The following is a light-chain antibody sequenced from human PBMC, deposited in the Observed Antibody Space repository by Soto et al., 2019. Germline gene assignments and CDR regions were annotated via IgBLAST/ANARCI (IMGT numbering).Light chain of an antibody. CDR3: QQYGGSPRT. J-gene: IGKJ1*01. CDR2: GAS. Sequence: EIGLTQSTGTLSLSPGEGATLSCSSHKSINSFLAWYQQRRGQAPRLLIHGASNRATGIPDRFSGSGSGTDFTLTISRLEPEDFAVYYCQQYGGSPRTFGQGTKVDIK. V-gene: IGKV3-20*01. CDR1: KSINSF.